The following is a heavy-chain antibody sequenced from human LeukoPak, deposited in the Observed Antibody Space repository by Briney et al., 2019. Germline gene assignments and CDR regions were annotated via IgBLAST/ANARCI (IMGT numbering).Heavy chain of an antibody. D-gene: IGHD3-22*01. V-gene: IGHV3-66*01. CDR3: ARDGYYYDSSGPIWSYYYYGMDV. Sequence: GGSLRLSCAASGFTVSSNYMSWVRQAPGKGLEWVSVIYSGGSTYYADSVKGRFTISRDNSKNTLYLQMNSLRAEDTAVYYCARDGYYYDSSGPIWSYYYYGMDVWGQGTTVTVSS. J-gene: IGHJ6*02. CDR2: IYSGGST. CDR1: GFTVSSNY.